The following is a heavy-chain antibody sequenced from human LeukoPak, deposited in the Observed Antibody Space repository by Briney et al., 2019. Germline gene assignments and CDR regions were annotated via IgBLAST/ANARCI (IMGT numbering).Heavy chain of an antibody. D-gene: IGHD3-10*02. CDR1: GFIFEDYG. CDR3: ARDLHYYVAMDV. V-gene: IGHV3-20*04. CDR2: INWNGENT. Sequence: GGSLRLSCAASGFIFEDYGMSWVRQVPGKGLEWVSRINWNGENTGYGDSVKGRFIISRDSATKSLYLEMTSLRAEDTALYYCARDLHYYVAMDVWGQGTTVTVSS. J-gene: IGHJ6*02.